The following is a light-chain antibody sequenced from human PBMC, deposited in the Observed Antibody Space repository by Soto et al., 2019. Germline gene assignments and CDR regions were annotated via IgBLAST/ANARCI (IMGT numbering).Light chain of an antibody. Sequence: DIVLTQSPDSLAVSLGERATLNCKSSQSLFYTSNNQNYLAWYQQKPGQPPKLLIYWASNRESGVPARFSGSGSGTDFTLTIASLQAEDVAVYYCQQYYATPLTFGGGTKVEIK. CDR2: WAS. V-gene: IGKV4-1*01. CDR1: QSLFYTSNNQNY. CDR3: QQYYATPLT. J-gene: IGKJ4*01.